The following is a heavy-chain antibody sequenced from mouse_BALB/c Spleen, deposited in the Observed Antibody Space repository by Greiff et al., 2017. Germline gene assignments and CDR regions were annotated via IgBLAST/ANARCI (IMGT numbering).Heavy chain of an antibody. CDR3: ARSYYDYDEYFDV. CDR2: ISSGSSTI. Sequence: EVQVVESGGGLVQPGGSRKLSCAASGFTFSSFGMHWVRQAPEKGLEWVAYISSGSSTIYYADTVKGRFTISRDNPKNTLFLQMTSLRSEDTAMYYCARSYYDYDEYFDVWGAGTTVTVSS. V-gene: IGHV5-17*02. CDR1: GFTFSSFG. D-gene: IGHD2-4*01. J-gene: IGHJ1*01.